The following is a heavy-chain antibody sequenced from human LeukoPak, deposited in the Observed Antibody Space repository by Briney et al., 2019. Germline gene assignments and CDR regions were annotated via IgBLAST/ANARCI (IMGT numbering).Heavy chain of an antibody. D-gene: IGHD3-9*01. CDR2: IKKDGSAK. V-gene: IGHV3-7*04. J-gene: IGHJ4*02. Sequence: GGSLRLSCAASAFTFSTYWMSWVRQAPGKGLEWVASIKKDGSAKYYVDSVKGRFTTSTDKTKNSLYLQMNSLRAEDTAVYFCAKDRRLYDILTPFDYWGQGTLVTVSS. CDR1: AFTFSTYW. CDR3: AKDRRLYDILTPFDY.